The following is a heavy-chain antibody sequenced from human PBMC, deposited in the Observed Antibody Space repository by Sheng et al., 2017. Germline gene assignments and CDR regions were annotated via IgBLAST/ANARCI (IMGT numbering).Heavy chain of an antibody. CDR3: ARSPNRAGYCSGGSCYHYYYYMDV. J-gene: IGHJ6*03. CDR1: GGTFSSYA. CDR2: IIPIFGTA. Sequence: QVQLVQSGAEVKKPGSSVKVSCKASGGTFSSYAISWVRQAPGQGLEWMGGIIPIFGTANYAQKFQGRVTITTDESTSTAYMELSSLRSEDTAVYYCARSPNRAGYCSGGSCYHYYYYMDVWGKGTTVTVSS. V-gene: IGHV1-69*05. D-gene: IGHD2-15*01.